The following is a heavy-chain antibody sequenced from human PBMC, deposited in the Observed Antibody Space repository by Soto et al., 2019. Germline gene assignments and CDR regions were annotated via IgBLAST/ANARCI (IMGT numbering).Heavy chain of an antibody. D-gene: IGHD3-3*01. CDR2: VNHSGSP. J-gene: IGHJ6*02. CDR1: GGSLSSGGYY. V-gene: IGHV4-61*08. Sequence: SETLSLTCTVSGGSLSSGGYYWSWIRQHPGKGLEWIGEVNHSGSPNYSPSLKSRVTMSFDTSKNQFSLNLTSVTAADTAVYYCARARFSQWSQDYYGLDVWGQWTTVTVSS. CDR3: ARARFSQWSQDYYGLDV.